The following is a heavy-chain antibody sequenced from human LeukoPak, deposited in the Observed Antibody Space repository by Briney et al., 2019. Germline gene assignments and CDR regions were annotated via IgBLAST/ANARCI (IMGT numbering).Heavy chain of an antibody. CDR3: ARDSGASYYSN. J-gene: IGHJ4*02. CDR1: GFTFSSYG. D-gene: IGHD1-26*01. V-gene: IGHV3-33*01. CDR2: IWYDGSSK. Sequence: GRSLRLSCAASGFTFSSYGMHWVRQAPGKGLEWVAVIWYDGSSKYYADSVKGRFTISRDNSKNTLYLQMNRLRAEDTAVYYCARDSGASYYSNWGQGTLVTVSS.